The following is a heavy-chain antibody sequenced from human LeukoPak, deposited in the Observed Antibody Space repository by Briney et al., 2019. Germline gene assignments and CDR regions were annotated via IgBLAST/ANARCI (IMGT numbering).Heavy chain of an antibody. CDR1: GYSFTNYW. J-gene: IGHJ4*02. Sequence: GESLKISCEGSGYSFTNYWIAWVRQMPGKGLEWMGIIYPGDSDARYSPSFQGQVTISADKSISTAYLQWSSLKASDTAMYYCAWYYYDTSGYWSLDYWGQGTLVTVSS. D-gene: IGHD3-22*01. V-gene: IGHV5-51*01. CDR2: IYPGDSDA. CDR3: AWYYYDTSGYWSLDY.